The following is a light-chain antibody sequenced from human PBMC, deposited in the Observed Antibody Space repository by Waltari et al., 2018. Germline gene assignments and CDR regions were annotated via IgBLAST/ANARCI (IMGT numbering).Light chain of an antibody. CDR3: QTWGTGMGV. Sequence: QVVLTQSPSASASLGASVKLTCTLSSGHRSSDLAWPQQQPEKGPRYLMKLNSDGSHTKGDGIPDRFSGSSSGAERYLTIASLQSEDEADYYCQTWGTGMGVFGGGTKLTVL. CDR2: LNSDGSH. CDR1: SGHRSSD. J-gene: IGLJ3*02. V-gene: IGLV4-69*01.